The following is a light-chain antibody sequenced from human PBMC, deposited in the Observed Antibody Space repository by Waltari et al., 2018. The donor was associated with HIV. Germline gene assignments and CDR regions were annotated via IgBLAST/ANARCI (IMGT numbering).Light chain of an antibody. CDR2: AAS. Sequence: DIQMTQSPSSVSASVGDRVTITCRASQNINNHLNWYQQRPGKATKLLIYAASSLQNGVPSRFSGSGSGTDFTLTISSLQPEDFTTFFCQHSRAFGQGTKVEIK. V-gene: IGKV1-39*01. CDR3: QHSRA. CDR1: QNINNH. J-gene: IGKJ1*01.